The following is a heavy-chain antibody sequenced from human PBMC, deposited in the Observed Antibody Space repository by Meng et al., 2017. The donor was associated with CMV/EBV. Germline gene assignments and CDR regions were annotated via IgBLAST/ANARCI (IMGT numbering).Heavy chain of an antibody. D-gene: IGHD3-9*01. CDR1: GFTFSNYF. J-gene: IGHJ4*02. V-gene: IGHV3-7*01. Sequence: GGSLRLSCAASGFTFSNYFMKWVRQAPGKGLEWVANIKQGGSEKNYVDSVKGRVTISRDTAKNSLYLQMNSMRGEDTAVYYCATDYSSLTGYYLLGVYWGQGTMVTVSS. CDR3: ATDYSSLTGYYLLGVY. CDR2: IKQGGSEK.